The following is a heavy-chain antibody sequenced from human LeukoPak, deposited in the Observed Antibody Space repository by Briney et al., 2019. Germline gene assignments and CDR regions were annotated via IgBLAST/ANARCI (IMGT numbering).Heavy chain of an antibody. Sequence: PSETLSLTCTVSGGSISSSSYYWGWIRQPPGKGLEWIGSIYYSGSTYYNPSLKSRVTISVDTSKNQFSLKLSSVTAADTAVYYCARLTYDYYYYYYMDVWGKGTTVTVSS. CDR1: GGSISSSSYY. J-gene: IGHJ6*03. CDR2: IYYSGST. CDR3: ARLTYDYYYYYYMDV. V-gene: IGHV4-39*01. D-gene: IGHD5-12*01.